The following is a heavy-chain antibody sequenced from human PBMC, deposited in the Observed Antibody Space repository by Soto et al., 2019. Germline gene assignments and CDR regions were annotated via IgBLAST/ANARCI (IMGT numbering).Heavy chain of an antibody. J-gene: IGHJ6*03. Sequence: QLQLQESGPGLVKPSETLSLTCTVSGGSISSSSYYWGWIRQPPGKGLEWIGSIYYSGSTYYNPSLKSRVPISVDTSKNQFSLKLSSVTAADTAVYYCARLITVTTTGYYYDYMDVGGKGPTVTVSS. CDR2: IYYSGST. CDR3: ARLITVTTTGYYYDYMDV. CDR1: GGSISSSSYY. D-gene: IGHD4-17*01. V-gene: IGHV4-39*01.